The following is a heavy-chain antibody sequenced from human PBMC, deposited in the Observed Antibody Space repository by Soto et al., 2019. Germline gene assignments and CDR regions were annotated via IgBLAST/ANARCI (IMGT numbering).Heavy chain of an antibody. CDR3: ASRGIVGATPFDY. CDR2: IIPIFGTA. J-gene: IGHJ4*02. V-gene: IGHV1-69*13. Sequence: SVKVSCKASGGTFSSYAISWVRQAPGQGPEWMGGIIPIFGTANYAQKFQGRVTITADESTSTAYMELSSLRSEDTAVYYCASRGIVGATPFDYWGQGTLVTVSS. CDR1: GGTFSSYA. D-gene: IGHD1-26*01.